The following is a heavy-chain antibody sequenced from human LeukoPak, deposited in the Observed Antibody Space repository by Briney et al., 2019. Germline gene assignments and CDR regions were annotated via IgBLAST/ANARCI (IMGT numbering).Heavy chain of an antibody. CDR3: ATIDDSSGYYYFAY. V-gene: IGHV4-34*01. D-gene: IGHD3-22*01. CDR1: GGSFSGYY. Sequence: KPSETLSLTCAVYGGSFSGYYWGWIRQPPGKGLEWIGNIYYSGTTYCSPSLKSRVTISVDTSKNQFSLRLSSVTAADTAVYYCATIDDSSGYYYFAYWGQGTLVTVSS. J-gene: IGHJ4*02. CDR2: IYYSGTT.